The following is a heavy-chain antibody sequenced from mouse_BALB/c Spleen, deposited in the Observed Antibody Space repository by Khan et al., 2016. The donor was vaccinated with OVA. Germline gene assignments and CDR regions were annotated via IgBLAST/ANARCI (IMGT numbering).Heavy chain of an antibody. V-gene: IGHV1-69*02. CDR1: GYTFTSYW. Sequence: QVQLQQSGAELVKPGASVKLSCKASGYTFTSYWMHWVKQRPGQGLKWIGEIDPSDNYTKYNQNFKGKATLTVNKSSSPAYMQLSSLKSEDSAVYYCVRSYYYGSSTWFAYWGQGTLVTVSA. CDR3: VRSYYYGSSTWFAY. D-gene: IGHD1-1*01. CDR2: IDPSDNYT. J-gene: IGHJ3*01.